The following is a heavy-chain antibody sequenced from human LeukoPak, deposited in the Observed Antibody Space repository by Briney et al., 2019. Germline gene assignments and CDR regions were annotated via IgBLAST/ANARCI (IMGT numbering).Heavy chain of an antibody. V-gene: IGHV3-33*01. Sequence: GGSLRLSCAASGFTFSSYGMHWVRQAPGKGLEWVAVIWYDGSNKYYADSVKGRFTISRDNSKNTLYLQMNSLTAEDTAVYYCARGPVSSGWYGNYWGQGTLVTVSS. D-gene: IGHD6-13*01. CDR2: IWYDGSNK. CDR3: ARGPVSSGWYGNY. J-gene: IGHJ4*02. CDR1: GFTFSSYG.